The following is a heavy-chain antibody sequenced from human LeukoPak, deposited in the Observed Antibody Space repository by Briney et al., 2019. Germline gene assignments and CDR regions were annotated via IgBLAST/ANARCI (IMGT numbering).Heavy chain of an antibody. CDR3: ARAYYDFWSGYHTMYNWFDP. CDR1: GGSISSYY. D-gene: IGHD3-3*01. CDR2: IYTSGST. J-gene: IGHJ5*02. V-gene: IGHV4-4*07. Sequence: SETLSLTCTVSGGSISSYYWSWIRQPAGKGLEWIGRIYTSGSTNYNPSLKSRVTMSVDTSKNQFSLKLSPVTAADTAVYYCARAYYDFWSGYHTMYNWFDPWGQGTLVTVSS.